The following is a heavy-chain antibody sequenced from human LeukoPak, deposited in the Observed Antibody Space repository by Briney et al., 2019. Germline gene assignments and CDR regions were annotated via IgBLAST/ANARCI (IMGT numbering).Heavy chain of an antibody. Sequence: ASVKVSCKASGYTFTGYYMHWVRQAPGQGLEWMGWINPNSGGTNYAQKFQGRVTMTRDTSISTAYMELSRLRSDDTAVYYCARGHSAYYDSSGYYGFDYWGQGTLVTVSS. CDR3: ARGHSAYYDSSGYYGFDY. D-gene: IGHD3-22*01. J-gene: IGHJ4*02. V-gene: IGHV1-2*02. CDR1: GYTFTGYY. CDR2: INPNSGGT.